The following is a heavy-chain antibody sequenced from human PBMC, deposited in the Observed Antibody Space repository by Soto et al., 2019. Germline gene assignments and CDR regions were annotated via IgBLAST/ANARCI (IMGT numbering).Heavy chain of an antibody. J-gene: IGHJ4*02. Sequence: EVQLLESGGGLVQPGGSLRLSCAASGFTFSRYAMSWVRQAPGKGLEWVSAISGSGGSTYYADSVKGRFTISRDNSKNTLYLQMNSLRAEDTAVYYCAKLGHGSGYYYHYWGQGTLVTVSS. CDR1: GFTFSRYA. V-gene: IGHV3-23*01. D-gene: IGHD3-3*01. CDR2: ISGSGGST. CDR3: AKLGHGSGYYYHY.